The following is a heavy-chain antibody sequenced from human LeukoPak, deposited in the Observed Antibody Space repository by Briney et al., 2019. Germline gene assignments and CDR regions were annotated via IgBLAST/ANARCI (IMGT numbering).Heavy chain of an antibody. CDR1: GFTFSSYG. V-gene: IGHV3-30*02. CDR3: AKDYYDSSGYYEKIPDY. CDR2: IRYDGSNK. J-gene: IGHJ4*02. D-gene: IGHD3-22*01. Sequence: GGSLRLSCAASGFTFSSYGMHWVRQAPGKGLEWVAFIRYDGSNKNYADSVKGRFAISRDNSKNTLYLQMNSLRAEDTAVYYCAKDYYDSSGYYEKIPDYWGQGTLVTVSS.